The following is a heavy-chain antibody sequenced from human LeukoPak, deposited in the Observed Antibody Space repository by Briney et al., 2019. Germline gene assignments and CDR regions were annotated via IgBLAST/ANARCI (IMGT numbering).Heavy chain of an antibody. D-gene: IGHD2-2*01. CDR2: ISGSGVST. Sequence: PGDSLRLSCAASGFTFNTYAMSWVRQAPGKGLEWVSAISGSGVSTYYADSVKGRFTISRDNSKNTLYLQMNSLRAEDTAVYYCAKEHIVVVPAAIDYWGQGTLVTVSS. J-gene: IGHJ4*02. CDR1: GFTFNTYA. CDR3: AKEHIVVVPAAIDY. V-gene: IGHV3-23*01.